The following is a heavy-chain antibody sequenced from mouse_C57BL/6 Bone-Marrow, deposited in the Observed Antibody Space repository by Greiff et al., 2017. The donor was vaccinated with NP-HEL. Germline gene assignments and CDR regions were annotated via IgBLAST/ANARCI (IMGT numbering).Heavy chain of an antibody. Sequence: QVQLQQPGAELVMPGASVKLSCKASGYTFTSYWMHWVKQRPGQGLEWIGEIDPSDSYTNYNQKFKGKSTLTVDKSSSTAYMQLSSLTSEDAAVYYCARGDRAFDYWGQGTTLTVSS. D-gene: IGHD3-1*01. J-gene: IGHJ2*01. V-gene: IGHV1-69*01. CDR1: GYTFTSYW. CDR3: ARGDRAFDY. CDR2: IDPSDSYT.